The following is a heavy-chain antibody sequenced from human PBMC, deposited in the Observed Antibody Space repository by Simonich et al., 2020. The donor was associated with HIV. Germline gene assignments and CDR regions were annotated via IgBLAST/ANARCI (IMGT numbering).Heavy chain of an antibody. Sequence: QVQLQESGPGLVKPSETLSLTCAVSGYSVSSAYYWGWIRQPPGKGLEWLGTHHHGSSHYTPSLKSRLTISVDMSKNQVYLNLSSVTAADTAVYYCGRTNYGSGIDYWGQGTLVTVSS. CDR1: GYSVSSAYY. CDR2: HHHGSS. J-gene: IGHJ4*02. V-gene: IGHV4-38-2*01. CDR3: GRTNYGSGIDY. D-gene: IGHD3-10*01.